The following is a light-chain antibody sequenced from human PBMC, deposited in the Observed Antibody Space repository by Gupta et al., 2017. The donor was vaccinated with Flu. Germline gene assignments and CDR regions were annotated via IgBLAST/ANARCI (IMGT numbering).Light chain of an antibody. J-gene: IGKJ2*01. CDR2: VAS. Sequence: DIHMTQSPSSLSASVGDRVTITCRASQSITRYLNWYQKKPGKAPKLLIYVASSWQSGVSSRFSGSGYGKDLTLTISNRQQEDFASYFCQQTYSDPLFTFGQGTKLEIK. CDR1: QSITRY. CDR3: QQTYSDPLFT. V-gene: IGKV1-39*01.